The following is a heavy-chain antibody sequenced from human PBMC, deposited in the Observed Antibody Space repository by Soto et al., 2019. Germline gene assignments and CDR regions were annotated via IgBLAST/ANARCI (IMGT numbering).Heavy chain of an antibody. CDR2: ISGTSDYI. V-gene: IGHV3-21*01. CDR3: ARDPSYYDSGSYYYFDS. D-gene: IGHD3-10*01. J-gene: IGHJ4*02. CDR1: GFTFSSFS. Sequence: GGSLRLSCAASGFTFSSFSINWVRQSPGKGLEWVSSISGTSDYIDYADAVRGRFTVSRDNAKNSLYLQMNSLRAEDTAVYYCARDPSYYDSGSYYYFDSWGQGTQVTVSS.